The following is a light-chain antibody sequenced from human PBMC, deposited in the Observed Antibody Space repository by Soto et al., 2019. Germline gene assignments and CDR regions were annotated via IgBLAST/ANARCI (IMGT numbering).Light chain of an antibody. CDR3: QDYGSSRT. V-gene: IGKV3-20*01. CDR1: QSVSSSY. J-gene: IGKJ1*01. Sequence: EIVLTQSPGTLSLSPGERATLSCRASQSVSSSYLAWYQQKPGQAPRLLIYGASSRATGIPDRFSGSGSGTDFTLIISRLEPEDFAVYYCQDYGSSRTFGQGTKVDIK. CDR2: GAS.